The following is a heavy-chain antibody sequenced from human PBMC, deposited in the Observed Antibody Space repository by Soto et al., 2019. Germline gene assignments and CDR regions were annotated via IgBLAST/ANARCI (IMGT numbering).Heavy chain of an antibody. V-gene: IGHV4-4*07. D-gene: IGHD2-21*02. J-gene: IGHJ4*02. Sequence: PSETLSLTCTVSGASISNFYWSWIRQPAGKGLEWIGRMFTSGSTKYNPSLKSRVTMSGDTSKNQFSLKLRSVTAADTAVYYCARERLLFDIDYWGQGALVTVSS. CDR2: MFTSGST. CDR1: GASISNFY. CDR3: ARERLLFDIDY.